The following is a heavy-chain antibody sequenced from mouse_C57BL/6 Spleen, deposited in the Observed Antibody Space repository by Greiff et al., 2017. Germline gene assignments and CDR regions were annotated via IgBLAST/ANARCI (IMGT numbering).Heavy chain of an antibody. CDR3: ARDSSGYFYAMDY. V-gene: IGHV2-9-1*01. Sequence: VQLQQSGPGLVAPSQSLSITCTVSGFSLTSYAISWVRQPPGKGLEWLGVIWTGGGTNYNSALKSRLSISKDNSKSQVFLKMNSLQTDDTARYXCARDSSGYFYAMDYWGQGTSVTVSS. CDR2: IWTGGGT. D-gene: IGHD3-2*02. J-gene: IGHJ4*01. CDR1: GFSLTSYA.